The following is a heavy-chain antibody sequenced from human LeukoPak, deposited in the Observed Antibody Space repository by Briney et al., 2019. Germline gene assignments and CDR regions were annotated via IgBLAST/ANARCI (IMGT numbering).Heavy chain of an antibody. V-gene: IGHV3-23*01. J-gene: IGHJ4*02. D-gene: IGHD1-26*01. CDR3: AKSPYSGSYTFFEY. CDR1: GFTFSSYG. CDR2: ISGSGGST. Sequence: PGGSLRLSCAASGFTFSSYGMSWVRQAPGKGLEWVSAISGSGGSTYYADSVKGRFTISRDNSKNTLYLQMNSLRAEDTAVYYCAKSPYSGSYTFFEYWGQGTLVTVSS.